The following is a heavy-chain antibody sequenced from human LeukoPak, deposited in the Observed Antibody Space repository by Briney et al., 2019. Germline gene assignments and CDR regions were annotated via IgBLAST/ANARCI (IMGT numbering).Heavy chain of an antibody. CDR2: IIPIFGTA. J-gene: IGHJ4*02. D-gene: IGHD2-2*01. Sequence: GASVKVSCKASGYSFTGYYMHWVRQAPGQGLEWMRGIIPIFGTANYAQKFQGRVTITADESTSTAYMELSSLRSEDTAVYYCARDRGNIVVVPGLYYFDYWGQGTLVTVSS. V-gene: IGHV1-69*13. CDR1: GYSFTGYY. CDR3: ARDRGNIVVVPGLYYFDY.